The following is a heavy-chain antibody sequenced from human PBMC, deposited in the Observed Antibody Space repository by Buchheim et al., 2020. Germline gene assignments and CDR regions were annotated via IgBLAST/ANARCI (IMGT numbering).Heavy chain of an antibody. V-gene: IGHV3-15*01. CDR1: GFTFSNAW. CDR3: TTGNWQHIVVVYNGMDV. D-gene: IGHD2-21*01. Sequence: EVQLVESGGGLVKPGGSLRLSCAASGFTFSNAWMSWVRQAPGKGLEWVGRIKSKTDGGTTDYAAPVKGRFTISRDDSQNTLYLQMNSLKTEDTAVYYCTTGNWQHIVVVYNGMDVWGQGTT. CDR2: IKSKTDGGTT. J-gene: IGHJ6*02.